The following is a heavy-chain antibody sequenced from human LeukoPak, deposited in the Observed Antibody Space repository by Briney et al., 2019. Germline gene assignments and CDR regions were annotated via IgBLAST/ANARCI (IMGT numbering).Heavy chain of an antibody. V-gene: IGHV3-23*01. CDR3: AKGRGSPNWYDF. CDR1: GFSFSEYA. J-gene: IGHJ5*01. D-gene: IGHD3-16*01. Sequence: GESLRLSCAASGFSFSEYAMTWVRQAPGKGLEWVSTISGSGSVTYYSDSVKGRFTISRDNSRDTVSLQLNNLRADDTAFYYCAKGRGSPNWYDFWGQGTLVTVSS. CDR2: ISGSGSVT.